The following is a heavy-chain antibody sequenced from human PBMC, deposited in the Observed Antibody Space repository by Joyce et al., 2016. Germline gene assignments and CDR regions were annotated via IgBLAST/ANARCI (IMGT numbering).Heavy chain of an antibody. V-gene: IGHV4-31*03. J-gene: IGHJ4*02. D-gene: IGHD2-21*01. CDR3: AATRRDSEHLPFHH. Sequence: QVQLQESGPGLVKPSQTLSLTCIVSGDSITKFGYYWSWLRQHPGKGLECTGYISYTGSTYYSRSLKSRVVMSLDTSKNHFSLNLTSLTAADTAVFYCAATRRDSEHLPFHHWGQGTLVTVSS. CDR2: ISYTGST. CDR1: GDSITKFGYY.